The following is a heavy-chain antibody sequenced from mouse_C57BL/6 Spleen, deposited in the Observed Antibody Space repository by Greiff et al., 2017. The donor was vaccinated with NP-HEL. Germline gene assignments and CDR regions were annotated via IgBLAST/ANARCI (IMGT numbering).Heavy chain of an antibody. CDR2: IYPGDGDT. J-gene: IGHJ1*03. CDR3: ARGATVVARWYFDV. CDR1: GYAFSSYW. D-gene: IGHD1-1*01. Sequence: VQLQQSGAELVKPGASVKISCKASGYAFSSYWMNWVKQRPGKGLEWIGQIYPGDGDTNYNGKFKGKATLTADKSSSTAYMQLSSLTSEDSAVYFGARGATVVARWYFDVWGTGTTVTVSS. V-gene: IGHV1-80*01.